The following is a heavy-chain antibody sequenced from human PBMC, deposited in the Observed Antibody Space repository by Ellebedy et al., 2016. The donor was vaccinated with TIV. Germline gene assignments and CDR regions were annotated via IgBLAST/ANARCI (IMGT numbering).Heavy chain of an antibody. CDR1: GGSISPYY. D-gene: IGHD2-15*01. CDR3: AREDIVVVVAATPRGAFDI. CDR2: ISYSGST. V-gene: IGHV4-59*08. J-gene: IGHJ3*02. Sequence: MPSETLSLTCTVSGGSISPYYWSWTRQPPGKGLEWIGYISYSGSTNYNPSLKSRVTISVDTSKNQFSLKLSSVTAAETAVYYCAREDIVVVVAATPRGAFDIWGQGTMVTVSS.